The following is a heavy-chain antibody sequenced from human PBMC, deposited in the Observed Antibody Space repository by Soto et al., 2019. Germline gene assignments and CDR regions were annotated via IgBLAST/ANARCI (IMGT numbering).Heavy chain of an antibody. V-gene: IGHV1-3*01. Sequence: QVQLVQSGAEVKKPGASVKVSCKASGYTFTSCAMHWVRQAPGQRLEWMGWINAGNGDTNYSQKFQGRVTITRDTSASTVYMELSSLRSEDTAVYYCARGSSGSYLIDNWGQGTLVTVSS. CDR3: ARGSSGSYLIDN. D-gene: IGHD1-26*01. CDR1: GYTFTSCA. CDR2: INAGNGDT. J-gene: IGHJ4*02.